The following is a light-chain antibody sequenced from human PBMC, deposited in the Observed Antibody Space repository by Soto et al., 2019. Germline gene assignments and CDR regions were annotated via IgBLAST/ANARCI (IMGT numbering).Light chain of an antibody. CDR2: EVS. CDR1: SSDVGGYNY. V-gene: IGLV2-14*01. Sequence: QSALTQPASVSGSPGQSITISCTGTSSDVGGYNYVSWYQQHPGKAPKLMIYEVSNRPSGVSNRFSGSKPGNTASLTISGLQAEDEADYYCSSYPSSSPWVFGGGTKVTVL. J-gene: IGLJ3*02. CDR3: SSYPSSSPWV.